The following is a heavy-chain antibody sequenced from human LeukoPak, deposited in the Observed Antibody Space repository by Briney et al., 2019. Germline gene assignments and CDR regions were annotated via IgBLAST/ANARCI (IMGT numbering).Heavy chain of an antibody. CDR1: GGSFSGYY. J-gene: IGHJ4*02. V-gene: IGHV4-34*01. Sequence: SETLSLTCAVYGGSFSGYYWSWIRQPPGKGLEWIGEINHSGSTNYNPSLKSRVTISVDTSKNQFSLKLSSVTAADTAVYYCARHSWNLGYCSSTSCYKGFDYWGQGTLVTVSS. CDR3: ARHSWNLGYCSSTSCYKGFDY. CDR2: INHSGST. D-gene: IGHD2-2*01.